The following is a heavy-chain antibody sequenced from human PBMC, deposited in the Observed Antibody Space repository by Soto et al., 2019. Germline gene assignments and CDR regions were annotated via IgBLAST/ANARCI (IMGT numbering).Heavy chain of an antibody. J-gene: IGHJ4*02. D-gene: IGHD6-6*01. V-gene: IGHV1-8*01. CDR3: ARGLGSSPFFDY. CDR2: MNPNSGNT. Sequence: SVKVSCKASAYTFTSYDINWVRQATGQGLEWMGWMNPNSGNTGYAQKFQGRVTMTRNTSISTAYMELSSLRSEDTAVYYCARGLGSSPFFDYWGQGTLVTVSS. CDR1: AYTFTSYD.